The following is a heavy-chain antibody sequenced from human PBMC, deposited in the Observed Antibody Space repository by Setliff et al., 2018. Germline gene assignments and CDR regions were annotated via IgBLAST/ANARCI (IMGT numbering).Heavy chain of an antibody. J-gene: IGHJ4*02. Sequence: TLSLTCAVSGGSISSSNWWSWVRQPPGKALEWLALIYWNDDKRYSPSLKSRLTITKDTSKNQVVLTMTNMDPVDTATYYCARMRSRNYGSGSYWLDYWGQGTLVTVSS. CDR3: ARMRSRNYGSGSYWLDY. V-gene: IGHV2-5*01. CDR1: GGSISSSNW. CDR2: IYWNDDK. D-gene: IGHD3-10*01.